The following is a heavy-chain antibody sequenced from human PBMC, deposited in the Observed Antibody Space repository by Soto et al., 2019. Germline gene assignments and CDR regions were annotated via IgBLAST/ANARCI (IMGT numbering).Heavy chain of an antibody. CDR2: ISYDGRNE. D-gene: IGHD1-7*01. V-gene: IGHV3-30*18. CDR1: GFSFSNFG. Sequence: QVRLVESGGGVVQPGRSLRLSCAASGFSFSNFGMHWVRQSPGTGLEWVAAISYDGRNEDYADSVKGRFTISRDNSKNTLWLQVTRLRVDDTAVYYCAKDPRPFNGNYVYFDYWGQGILVTVSS. J-gene: IGHJ4*02. CDR3: AKDPRPFNGNYVYFDY.